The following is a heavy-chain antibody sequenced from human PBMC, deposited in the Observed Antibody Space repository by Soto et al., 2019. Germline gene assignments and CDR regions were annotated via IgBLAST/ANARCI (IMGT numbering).Heavy chain of an antibody. CDR1: GYTFTSYA. D-gene: IGHD2-21*02. Sequence: QVQLVQSGAEEKKPGASVKVSCKASGYTFTSYAMHWVRQAPGQRLEWMGWINAGNGNTKYSQKFQGRVTITRDTSASTAYMELSSLRSEDTAVYYCARSIAVVTALDYWGPGTLVTVSS. V-gene: IGHV1-3*05. CDR2: INAGNGNT. J-gene: IGHJ4*02. CDR3: ARSIAVVTALDY.